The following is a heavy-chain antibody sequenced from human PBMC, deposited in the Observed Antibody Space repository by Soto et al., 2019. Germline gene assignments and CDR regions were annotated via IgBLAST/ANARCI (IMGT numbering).Heavy chain of an antibody. V-gene: IGHV3-33*01. CDR3: ARWGCSGSNCNLNQRSFDL. D-gene: IGHD2-15*01. CDR1: GFIFNEYG. Sequence: QVQLVESGGGVVQPGRSLRPSCAASGFIFNEYGMHWVRQAPGKGLEWVAVIWYDGSNKYYADSVRGRFTFSRDNSRNTMSLQMNSLRVEDTAIYYCARWGCSGSNCNLNQRSFDLWGQGTLVTVSS. CDR2: IWYDGSNK. J-gene: IGHJ4*02.